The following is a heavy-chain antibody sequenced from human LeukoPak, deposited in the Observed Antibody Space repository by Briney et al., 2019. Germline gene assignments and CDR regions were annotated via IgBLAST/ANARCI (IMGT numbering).Heavy chain of an antibody. CDR2: ISAYNGNT. J-gene: IGHJ6*03. CDR1: GYTFTSYG. D-gene: IGHD1-1*01. CDR3: ARGTGRIYYYYYMDV. V-gene: IGHV1-18*01. Sequence: ASVKVSCKASGYTFTSYGISWVRQAPGQGLEWMGWISAYNGNTNYAQKLQGRVTMTTGTSTSTAYMELRSLRSDDTAVYYCARGTGRIYYYYYMDVWGKGTTVTVSS.